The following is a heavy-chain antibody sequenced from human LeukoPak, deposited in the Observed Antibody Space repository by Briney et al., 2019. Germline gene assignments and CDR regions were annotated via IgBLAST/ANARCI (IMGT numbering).Heavy chain of an antibody. Sequence: SETLSLTCTVSGGSISSSSYYWGWIRQPPGKGLEWIGSIYYSGSTYYNPSLKSRVTISVDTSKNQFSLKLSSVTAADTAVYYCASSYYYDSSGYYGSFDYWGQGTLVTVSS. CDR3: ASSYYYDSSGYYGSFDY. D-gene: IGHD3-22*01. CDR2: IYYSGST. CDR1: GGSISSSSYY. V-gene: IGHV4-39*07. J-gene: IGHJ4*02.